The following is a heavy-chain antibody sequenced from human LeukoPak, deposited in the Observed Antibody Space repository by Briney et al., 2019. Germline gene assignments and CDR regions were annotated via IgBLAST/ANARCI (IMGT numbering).Heavy chain of an antibody. CDR3: ARGGSSGYYPLIRPYYYYGMDV. Sequence: SETLSLTCAVYGGSFSGYYWSWIRQPPGKGLEWIGEINHSGSTNYNPSLKSRVTISVDTSKNQFSLKLSSVTAADTAVYYCARGGSSGYYPLIRPYYYYGMDVWGQGTTVTVSS. J-gene: IGHJ6*02. CDR2: INHSGST. CDR1: GGSFSGYY. V-gene: IGHV4-34*01. D-gene: IGHD3-22*01.